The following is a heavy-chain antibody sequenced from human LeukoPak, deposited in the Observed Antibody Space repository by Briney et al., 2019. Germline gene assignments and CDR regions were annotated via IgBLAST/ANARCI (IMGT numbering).Heavy chain of an antibody. CDR2: ISGSGGST. CDR3: ARGDPYYDILTGYWGPTFDY. Sequence: GGSLRLSCAASGFTFSSYGMSWVRQAPGKGLEWVSAISGSGGSTYYADSVKGRFTISRDNSKNTLYLQMNSLRAEDTAVYYCARGDPYYDILTGYWGPTFDYWGQGTLVTVSS. J-gene: IGHJ4*02. V-gene: IGHV3-23*01. CDR1: GFTFSSYG. D-gene: IGHD3-9*01.